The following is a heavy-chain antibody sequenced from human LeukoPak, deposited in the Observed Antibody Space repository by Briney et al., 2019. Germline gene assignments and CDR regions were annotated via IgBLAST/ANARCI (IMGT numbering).Heavy chain of an antibody. Sequence: GPVKVSCKASGYTFTSYYMHWVRQAPGQGLEWMGIINPSGGSTSYAQKFQGRVTMTRDTSTSTVYMELSSLRSEDTAVYYCARDSRGYSYGLYYYYGMDVWGQGTTVTVSS. D-gene: IGHD5-18*01. J-gene: IGHJ6*02. V-gene: IGHV1-46*01. CDR3: ARDSRGYSYGLYYYYGMDV. CDR2: INPSGGST. CDR1: GYTFTSYY.